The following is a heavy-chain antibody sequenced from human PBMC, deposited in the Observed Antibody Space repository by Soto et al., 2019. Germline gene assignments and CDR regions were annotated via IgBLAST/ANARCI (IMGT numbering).Heavy chain of an antibody. Sequence: ASVKVSCKASGYTFTSYGISWVRQAPGQGLEWMGWISAYNGNTNYAQKLQGRVTITTDTSASTVYMELSSLRSEDTAVYYCARDGEYSAYDGRIYYYYNGMDVWGQGTTVTVSS. CDR2: ISAYNGNT. V-gene: IGHV1-18*01. CDR1: GYTFTSYG. CDR3: ARDGEYSAYDGRIYYYYNGMDV. J-gene: IGHJ6*02. D-gene: IGHD5-12*01.